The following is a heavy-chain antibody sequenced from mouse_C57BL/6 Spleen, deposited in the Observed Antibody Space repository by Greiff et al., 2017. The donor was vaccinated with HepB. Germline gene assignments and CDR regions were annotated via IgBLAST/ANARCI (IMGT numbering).Heavy chain of an antibody. CDR3: ARLGRVYDYLYAMDY. D-gene: IGHD2-4*01. J-gene: IGHJ4*01. Sequence: QVQLQQSDAELVKPGASVKISCKVSGYTFTDHTIHWMKQRPEQGLEWIGYIYPRDGSTKYNEKFKGKATLTADKSSSTAYMQLNSLTSEDSAVYFCARLGRVYDYLYAMDYWGQGTSVTVSS. CDR2: IYPRDGST. V-gene: IGHV1-78*01. CDR1: GYTFTDHT.